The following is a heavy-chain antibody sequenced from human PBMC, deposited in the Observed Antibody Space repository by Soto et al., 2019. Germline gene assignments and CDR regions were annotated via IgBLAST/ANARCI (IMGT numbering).Heavy chain of an antibody. Sequence: NPSETLSLTCTVSGISVSTSDYYWGWVRQPPGKGLDWIGNIYYSGSTFYNPSLRSRVTLSVDTPKNQFSLRLNSVTAADTAVYFCAGFVVPASRNSDFDYWGQGTLVTVSS. V-gene: IGHV4-39*01. CDR2: IYYSGST. CDR3: AGFVVPASRNSDFDY. D-gene: IGHD2-15*01. CDR1: GISVSTSDYY. J-gene: IGHJ4*02.